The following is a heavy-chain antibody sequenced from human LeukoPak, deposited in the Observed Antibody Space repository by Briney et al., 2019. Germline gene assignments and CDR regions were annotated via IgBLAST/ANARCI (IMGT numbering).Heavy chain of an antibody. CDR1: GFTFSSYG. D-gene: IGHD3-10*01. V-gene: IGHV3-30*02. CDR3: AKDHVYYGSGSPFIAC. CDR2: IRHDGSNK. J-gene: IGHJ4*02. Sequence: PGGSLRLSCAASGFTFSSYGMHWVRQAPGKVLEWVAFIRHDGSNKYYADSVKGRFTISRDNSKNTLYLQMNSLRAEDTAVYYCAKDHVYYGSGSPFIACWGQGTLVTVSS.